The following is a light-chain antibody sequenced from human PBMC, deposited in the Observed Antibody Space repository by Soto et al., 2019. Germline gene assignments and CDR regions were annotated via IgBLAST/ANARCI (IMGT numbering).Light chain of an antibody. V-gene: IGKV1-5*01. CDR1: QSIRSW. CDR2: DAS. J-gene: IGKJ1*01. CDR3: QQYNSYST. Sequence: DIQMTQSPSTLSASVGDRVTITCRASQSIRSWLAWYQQKPGKAPKLLIYDASSLESGVPSRFSGSGSGTEFTLTISSLQPDDFATYYCQQYNSYSTFGQGTKV.